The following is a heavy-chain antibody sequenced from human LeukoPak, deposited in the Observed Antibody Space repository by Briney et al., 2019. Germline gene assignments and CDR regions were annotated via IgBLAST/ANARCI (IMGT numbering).Heavy chain of an antibody. CDR2: IYYSGST. CDR1: GGSISSGGYS. CDR3: ASTGLRNWFDP. D-gene: IGHD1-14*01. V-gene: IGHV4-31*03. Sequence: SQTLSLTCTVSGGSISSGGYSWSWIRQHPGKGLEWIGYIYYSGSTYYNPSLKSRVTISVHTSKNQFSLKLSSVTAADTAVYYCASTGLRNWFDPWGQGTLVTVSS. J-gene: IGHJ5*02.